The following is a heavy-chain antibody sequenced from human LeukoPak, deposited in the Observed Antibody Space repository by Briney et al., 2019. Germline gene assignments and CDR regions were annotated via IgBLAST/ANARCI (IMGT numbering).Heavy chain of an antibody. D-gene: IGHD3-16*02. J-gene: IGHJ4*02. CDR1: GGSINNYY. CDR2: IYYTGGT. Sequence: SETLSLTCTVSGGSINNYYWSWIRQPPGKGLDWIGYIYYTGGTKYNPSLKSRVTISVDTSKNQFSLELSSVTAADTAVYYCARVVVHGQSDYWGQGTLVTVSS. CDR3: ARVVVHGQSDY. V-gene: IGHV4-59*01.